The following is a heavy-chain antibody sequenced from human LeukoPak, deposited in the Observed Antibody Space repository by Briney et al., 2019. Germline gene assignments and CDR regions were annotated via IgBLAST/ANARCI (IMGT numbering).Heavy chain of an antibody. D-gene: IGHD3-22*01. CDR2: ISSNGGST. CDR1: GFTFSSYA. CDR3: ARVRGYDSSGYGDY. Sequence: PGGSLRLSCAASGFTFSSYAMHWVRQAPGKGLEYVSAISSNGGSTYYANSVKGRFTISRDNSKNTLYLQMGSLRAEDMAVYYCARVRGYDSSGYGDYWGQGTLVTVSS. V-gene: IGHV3-64*01. J-gene: IGHJ4*02.